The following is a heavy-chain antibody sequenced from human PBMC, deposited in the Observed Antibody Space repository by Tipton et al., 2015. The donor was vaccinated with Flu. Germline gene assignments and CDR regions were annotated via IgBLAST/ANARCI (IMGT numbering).Heavy chain of an antibody. CDR1: GGSISSYY. CDR2: IYYSGST. CDR3: ARLIDY. V-gene: IGHV4-59*07. J-gene: IGHJ4*02. Sequence: TLSLTCSVSGGSISSYYWSCIRQPPGKGLEWIGYIYYSGSTNYNPSLKSRVTISVDTSKNQFSLKLSSVTAADTAVYYCARLIDYWGQGTLVTVSS.